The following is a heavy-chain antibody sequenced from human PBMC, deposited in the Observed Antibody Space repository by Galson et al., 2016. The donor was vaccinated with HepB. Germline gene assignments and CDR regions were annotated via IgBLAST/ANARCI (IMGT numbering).Heavy chain of an antibody. CDR2: ISSSGSYI. D-gene: IGHD7-27*01. J-gene: IGHJ4*02. Sequence: SLRLSCAASGFTFSDFWMHWVRQAPGKGLEWVSSISSSGSYIFYADSVKGRFTISRDNAKNSLFLQMNSLRAEDTAVYYCARESGVAFFLDYWGQGSLVTVSS. CDR1: GFTFSDFW. V-gene: IGHV3-21*01. CDR3: ARESGVAFFLDY.